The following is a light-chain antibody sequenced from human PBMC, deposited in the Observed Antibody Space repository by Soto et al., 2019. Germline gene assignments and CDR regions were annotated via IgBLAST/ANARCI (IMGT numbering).Light chain of an antibody. CDR3: QHFET. V-gene: IGKV1-5*03. CDR2: KAS. J-gene: IGKJ1*01. Sequence: DIQMTQSPSTLSGSVGYRVTITCRASQTISSWLAWYQQKPGKAPKLLIYKASTLKSGVPSRFSGSGSGTEFTLTISSLQPDDFATYYCQHFETFGQGTKVAIK. CDR1: QTISSW.